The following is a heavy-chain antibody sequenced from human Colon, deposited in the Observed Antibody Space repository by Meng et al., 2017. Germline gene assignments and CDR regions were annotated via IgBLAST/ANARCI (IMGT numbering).Heavy chain of an antibody. CDR2: IYYSGST. J-gene: IGHJ5*02. V-gene: IGHV4-59*01. Sequence: QVQPQESGPGLVKPSETLSLTCTVSGGSISSYYWSWIRQPPGKGLEWIGYIYYSGSTNYNPSLKSRVTISVDTSKNQFSLKLSSVTAADTAVYYCARDSSGGYNWFDPWDQGTLVTVSS. D-gene: IGHD6-19*01. CDR3: ARDSSGGYNWFDP. CDR1: GGSISSYY.